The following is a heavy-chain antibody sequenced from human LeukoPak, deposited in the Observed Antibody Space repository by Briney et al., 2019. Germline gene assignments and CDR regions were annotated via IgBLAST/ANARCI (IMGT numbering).Heavy chain of an antibody. Sequence: GGSLRLSCAASGFTFSSSAMTWVRQAPGKGLEWVSAISGSGSDTIYTDSVKDRFTISRDNSKNTLYLQMNSLRAEDTAVYYCAKGTYSYGNYPPDYWGQGTLVTVSS. D-gene: IGHD5-18*01. V-gene: IGHV3-23*01. CDR3: AKGTYSYGNYPPDY. CDR2: ISGSGSDT. J-gene: IGHJ4*02. CDR1: GFTFSSSA.